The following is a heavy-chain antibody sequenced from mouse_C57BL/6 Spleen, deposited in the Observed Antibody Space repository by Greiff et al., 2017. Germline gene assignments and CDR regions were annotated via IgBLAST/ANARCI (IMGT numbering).Heavy chain of an antibody. CDR1: GYTFTSYW. Sequence: VQLQQPGAELVKPGASVKLSCKASGYTFTSYWMQWVKQRPGQGLEWIGEIDPSDSYTNYNQKFKGKATLTVDTSSSTAYMQLSSLTSEDSAVYYCARWRDYGGKGTTLTVSS. V-gene: IGHV1-50*01. CDR3: ARWRDY. J-gene: IGHJ2*01. CDR2: IDPSDSYT.